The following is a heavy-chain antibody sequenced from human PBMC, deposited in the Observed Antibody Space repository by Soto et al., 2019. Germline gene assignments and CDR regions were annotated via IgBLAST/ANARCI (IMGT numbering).Heavy chain of an antibody. CDR2: FHSSGAT. CDR1: GGSISSADYY. D-gene: IGHD3-10*01. V-gene: IGHV4-30-4*01. Sequence: SETLSLTCTVSGGSISSADYYWSWIRQPPGKGLEWIGYFHSSGATYKDPSLKSRVTISVDTSKNQISLKLDSVTAADTAVYYCARVSGIYYYGMDVWGQGTTVTVSS. J-gene: IGHJ6*02. CDR3: ARVSGIYYYGMDV.